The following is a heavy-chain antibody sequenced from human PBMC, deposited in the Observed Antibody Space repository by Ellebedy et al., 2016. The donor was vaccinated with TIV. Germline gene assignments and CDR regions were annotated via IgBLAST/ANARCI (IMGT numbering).Heavy chain of an antibody. CDR3: ARMVWQQPVSYAFDS. Sequence: MPSETLSLTCAVSGGSISPYYWSWIRQPPAKGLEWIGYIYYSGGTNNNPSLNSRVPISVDTSKNHFSLRLTSVTAADTAVYYCARMVWQQPVSYAFDSWGQGTMVTVSS. CDR2: IYYSGGT. V-gene: IGHV4-59*01. J-gene: IGHJ3*02. CDR1: GGSISPYY. D-gene: IGHD6-13*01.